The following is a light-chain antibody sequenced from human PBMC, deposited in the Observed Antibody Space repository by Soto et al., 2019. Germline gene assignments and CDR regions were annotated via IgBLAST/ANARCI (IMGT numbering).Light chain of an antibody. CDR3: QQYGSSPLYT. CDR1: QSVSSSY. J-gene: IGKJ2*01. CDR2: GAS. Sequence: EIVLTQSPGTLSLSPGERATLSCRASQSVSSSYLAGYQQKPGQAPRLLIYGASSRATGIPDRFSGSGSGTDFTFTISRLEPEDFAVYYCQQYGSSPLYTFGQGTKLEIK. V-gene: IGKV3-20*01.